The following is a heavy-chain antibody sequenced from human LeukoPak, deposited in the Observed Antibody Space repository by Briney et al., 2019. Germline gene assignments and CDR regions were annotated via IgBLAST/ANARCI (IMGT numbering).Heavy chain of an antibody. V-gene: IGHV1-2*02. CDR3: ARDGCSGGSCFRYNWFDP. CDR2: INPNSGGT. D-gene: IGHD2-15*01. Sequence: ASVKVSCKASGYTFTGYYMHWVRQAPGQGLEWMGWINPNSGGTNYAQKFQGRVTMTRDTSISTDYMELSRLRSDDTAVYYCARDGCSGGSCFRYNWFDPWGQGTLVTVSS. J-gene: IGHJ5*02. CDR1: GYTFTGYY.